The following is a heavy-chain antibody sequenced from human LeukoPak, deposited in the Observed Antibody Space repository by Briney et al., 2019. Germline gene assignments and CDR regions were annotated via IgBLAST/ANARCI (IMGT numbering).Heavy chain of an antibody. Sequence: GASVKVSCKASGYTFTSYGISWVRQAPGQGLEWMGWISAYNGNTNYAQKLQGRVTMTTDTSTSTAYMELRSLRSDDTAVYYCARDVSPRTIFGYRPAQPFGHWGQGTLVTVSS. CDR3: ARDVSPRTIFGYRPAQPFGH. V-gene: IGHV1-18*01. CDR2: ISAYNGNT. J-gene: IGHJ4*02. D-gene: IGHD3-3*01. CDR1: GYTFTSYG.